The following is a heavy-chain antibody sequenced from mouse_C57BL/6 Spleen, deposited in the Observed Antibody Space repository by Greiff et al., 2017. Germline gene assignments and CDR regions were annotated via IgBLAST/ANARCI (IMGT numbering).Heavy chain of an antibody. CDR3: ARGDYDYDGPYAMDY. D-gene: IGHD2-4*01. J-gene: IGHJ4*01. Sequence: DVKLQESGPGLVKPSQSLSLTCSVTGYSITSGYYWNWIRQFPGNKLEWMGYISYDGSNNYNPSLKNRISITRDTSKNQFFLKLNSVTTEDTATYYCARGDYDYDGPYAMDYWGQGTSVTVSS. CDR1: GYSITSGYY. V-gene: IGHV3-6*01. CDR2: ISYDGSN.